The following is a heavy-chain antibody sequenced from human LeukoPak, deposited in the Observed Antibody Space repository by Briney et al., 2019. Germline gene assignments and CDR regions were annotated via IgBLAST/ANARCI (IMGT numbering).Heavy chain of an antibody. CDR3: ARGGQSDYDSSGYYYTGY. V-gene: IGHV1-2*06. CDR2: INPNSGGT. J-gene: IGHJ4*02. Sequence: PVASVKVSCKASGYTFTGYYMHWVRQAPGQGLEWMGRINPNSGGTNYAQKFQGRVTMTRDTSISTAYMELSRLRSDDTAVYYCARGGQSDYDSSGYYYTGYWGQGTLVTVSS. D-gene: IGHD3-22*01. CDR1: GYTFTGYY.